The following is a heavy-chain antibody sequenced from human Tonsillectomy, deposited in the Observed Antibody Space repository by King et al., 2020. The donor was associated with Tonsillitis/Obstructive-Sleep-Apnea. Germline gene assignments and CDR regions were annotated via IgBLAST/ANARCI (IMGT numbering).Heavy chain of an antibody. Sequence: LQLQESGPGLVKPSETLSLTCTVSGGSISSSSYYWGWIRQPPGQGLEWIGSIYYSGSTYYNPSLKSRVTISVDTSKNQFSLKLSSVTAADTAVYYCARRRAYYFDYWGQGTLVTVSS. CDR2: IYYSGST. CDR3: ARRRAYYFDY. V-gene: IGHV4-39*01. CDR1: GGSISSSSYY. J-gene: IGHJ4*02.